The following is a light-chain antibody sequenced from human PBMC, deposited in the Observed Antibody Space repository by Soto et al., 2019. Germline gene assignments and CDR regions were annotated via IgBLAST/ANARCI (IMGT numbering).Light chain of an antibody. Sequence: EIVMTQSPATLSVSPGERSTLSCRASQSVSSNLAWYQQKPGQAPRLLIYGASAWATGISARFSGSGSGTEFTLTISSLQSEDFAVYYCQQYHKWHITFGQGTRLEIK. CDR1: QSVSSN. J-gene: IGKJ5*01. CDR3: QQYHKWHIT. V-gene: IGKV3D-15*01. CDR2: GAS.